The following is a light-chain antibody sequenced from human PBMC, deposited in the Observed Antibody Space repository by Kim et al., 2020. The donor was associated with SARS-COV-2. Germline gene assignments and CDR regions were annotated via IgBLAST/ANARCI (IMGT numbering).Light chain of an antibody. J-gene: IGKJ2*01. Sequence: RATINFKSSQIVLYSSNNKNYLAWYQQKPGQPPKLLIYWASTRESGVPDRFSGSGSGTDFTLTISSLQAEDVAVYYCQQYYSTPYTFGQGTKLEIK. V-gene: IGKV4-1*01. CDR3: QQYYSTPYT. CDR1: QIVLYSSNNKNY. CDR2: WAS.